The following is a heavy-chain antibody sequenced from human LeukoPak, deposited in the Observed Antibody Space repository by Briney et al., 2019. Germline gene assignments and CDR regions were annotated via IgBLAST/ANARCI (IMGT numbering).Heavy chain of an antibody. CDR2: IYHSGST. J-gene: IGHJ3*02. CDR1: GGSFSSGGYP. V-gene: IGHV4-30-2*01. CDR3: ASLKVLTEAFDI. Sequence: PSQTLSLTCAVSGGSFSSGGYPWSWIRQPPGQGREWIGYIYHSGSTYYNPSLKSRVTIPVDRSKNQFSLKLSSVTAADTAVYYCASLKVLTEAFDIWGQGTMVTVSS. D-gene: IGHD2-8*01.